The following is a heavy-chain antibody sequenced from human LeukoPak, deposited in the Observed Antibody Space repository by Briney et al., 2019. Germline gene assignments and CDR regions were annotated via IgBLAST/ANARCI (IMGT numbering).Heavy chain of an antibody. CDR2: INPNSGGT. J-gene: IGHJ1*01. CDR1: GYTFTGYY. CDR3: ARGNPYYCDSSAPEN. Sequence: GASVKVSCKASGYTFTGYYMHWVRQAPGQGLEWMGWINPNSGGTNYAQKFQGRVTMTRDTSISTAYMELSRLRSDDTAVYYCARGNPYYCDSSAPENWGQGTLVTVSS. D-gene: IGHD3-22*01. V-gene: IGHV1-2*02.